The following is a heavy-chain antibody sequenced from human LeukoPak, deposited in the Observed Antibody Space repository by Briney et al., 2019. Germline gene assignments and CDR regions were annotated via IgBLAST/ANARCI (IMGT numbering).Heavy chain of an antibody. CDR3: ALSGYYYYYMDV. Sequence: PGGSLRLSCAASGFTFSSYGMHWVRQAPGKGLEWVAFIRYDGSNKYYADSVKGRFTISRDNSKNTLYLQMNSLRAEDTAVYYCALSGYYYYYMDVWGKGTTVTVSS. V-gene: IGHV3-30*02. CDR2: IRYDGSNK. J-gene: IGHJ6*03. D-gene: IGHD3-10*01. CDR1: GFTFSSYG.